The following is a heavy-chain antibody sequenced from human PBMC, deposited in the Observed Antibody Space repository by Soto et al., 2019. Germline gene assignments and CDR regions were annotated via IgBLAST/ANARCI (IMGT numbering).Heavy chain of an antibody. V-gene: IGHV4-34*01. D-gene: IGHD3-22*01. Sequence: XGTLSLTCAVYGGSFRVYYWSWIRQPPGKGLEWIGEINHSGSTNYNPSLKSRVTISVDTSKNQFSLKLSSVTAADTAVYYCARGFRYYYDSSGYNWYYFDYWGQGTLVTVSS. J-gene: IGHJ4*02. CDR2: INHSGST. CDR1: GGSFRVYY. CDR3: ARGFRYYYDSSGYNWYYFDY.